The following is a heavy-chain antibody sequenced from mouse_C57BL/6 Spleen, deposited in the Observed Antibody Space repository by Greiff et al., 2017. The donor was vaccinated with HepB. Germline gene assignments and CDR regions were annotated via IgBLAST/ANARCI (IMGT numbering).Heavy chain of an antibody. CDR1: GYSITSGYY. V-gene: IGHV3-6*01. J-gene: IGHJ2*01. Sequence: EVKLMESGPGLVKPSQSLSLTCSVTGYSITSGYYWNWIRQFPGNKLEWMGYISYDGSNNYNPSLKNRISITRDTSKNQFFLKLNSVTTEDTATYYCARDPYDGYAYWGQGTTLTVSS. CDR2: ISYDGSN. D-gene: IGHD2-3*01. CDR3: ARDPYDGYAY.